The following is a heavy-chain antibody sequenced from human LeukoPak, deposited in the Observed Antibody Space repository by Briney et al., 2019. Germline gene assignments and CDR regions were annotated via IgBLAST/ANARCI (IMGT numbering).Heavy chain of an antibody. D-gene: IGHD3-22*01. V-gene: IGHV3-23*01. Sequence: PGGSLRLSCAASGFTFSSYAMSWVRQAPGKGLEWVSAISGSGGSTYYADSVKGRFTISRDNSKSTLYLQMNSLRAEDTAVYYCASSEVDYYDSSGYPYWGQRALVTVSS. CDR1: GFTFSSYA. CDR3: ASSEVDYYDSSGYPY. CDR2: ISGSGGST. J-gene: IGHJ4*02.